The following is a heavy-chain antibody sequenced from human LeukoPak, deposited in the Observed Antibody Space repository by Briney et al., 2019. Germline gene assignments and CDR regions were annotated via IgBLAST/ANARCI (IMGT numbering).Heavy chain of an antibody. CDR2: IWYDGSNK. CDR3: AGGTGFIIKD. V-gene: IGHV3-33*01. D-gene: IGHD3-9*01. J-gene: IGHJ4*02. CDR1: GFTFSSYG. Sequence: GGSLRLSCAASGFTFSSYGMHWVRQAPGKGLEWVAVIWYDGSNKYYADSVKGRFTISRDNAKNSLYLQMNNLRVEDTATYYCAGGTGFIIKDWGQGTLVTVSS.